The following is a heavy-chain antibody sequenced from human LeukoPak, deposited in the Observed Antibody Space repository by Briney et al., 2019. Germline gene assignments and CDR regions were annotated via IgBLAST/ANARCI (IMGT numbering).Heavy chain of an antibody. J-gene: IGHJ3*02. Sequence: SLRLSCAASGFTFSDYTMSWVRQAPGKGLEWVGRIKSKTDGGTTDYAAPVKGRFTISRDDSKNTLYLQMNSLKTEDTAVYYCTTKYLRAMVRGVNDDFDIWGQGTMVTVSS. D-gene: IGHD3-10*01. CDR3: TTKYLRAMVRGVNDDFDI. V-gene: IGHV3-15*01. CDR1: GFTFSDYT. CDR2: IKSKTDGGTT.